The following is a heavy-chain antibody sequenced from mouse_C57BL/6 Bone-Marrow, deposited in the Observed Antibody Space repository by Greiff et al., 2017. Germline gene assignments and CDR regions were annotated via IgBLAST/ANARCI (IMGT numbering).Heavy chain of an antibody. CDR2: IDPADGDT. V-gene: IGHV14-4*01. J-gene: IGHJ4*01. Sequence: VQLQQSGAELVRPGASVKLSCTASGFNIKDDYMHWVKQRPEQGLEWIGWIDPADGDTEYASKFQGKATIAADTSSNTAYLQLSSLTSDDTAVYYCTLYYGNSYAMDYWGQGTSVTVSS. CDR1: GFNIKDDY. D-gene: IGHD2-1*01. CDR3: TLYYGNSYAMDY.